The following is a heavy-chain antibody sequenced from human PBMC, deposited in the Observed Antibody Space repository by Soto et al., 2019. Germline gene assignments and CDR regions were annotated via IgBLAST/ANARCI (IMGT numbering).Heavy chain of an antibody. J-gene: IGHJ5*02. D-gene: IGHD4-4*01. Sequence: QLQLQESGPGLVKPSETLSLTCTVSGGSISRSSYYWGWIRQPPGKGLEWIGSIYYSGSTYYNPSLKSRVTISVDTSKNQFSLKLSSVTAADTAVYYCARGVWGDYKSWGQGTLVTVSS. CDR3: ARGVWGDYKS. V-gene: IGHV4-39*01. CDR2: IYYSGST. CDR1: GGSISRSSYY.